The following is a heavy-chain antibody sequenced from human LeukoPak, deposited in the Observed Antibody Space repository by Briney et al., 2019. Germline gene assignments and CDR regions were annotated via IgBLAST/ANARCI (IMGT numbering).Heavy chain of an antibody. CDR2: INHSGST. CDR1: GGSFSGYY. CDR3: AKAVRIIDMAFDY. V-gene: IGHV4-34*01. Sequence: PSETLSLTCAVYGGSFSGYYWSWIRQPPGKGLEWIGEINHSGSTNYNPSLKSRVTISVDTSKNQFSLKLSSVTAADTAVYYCAKAVRIIDMAFDYWGQGTLVTVSS. J-gene: IGHJ4*02. D-gene: IGHD5-24*01.